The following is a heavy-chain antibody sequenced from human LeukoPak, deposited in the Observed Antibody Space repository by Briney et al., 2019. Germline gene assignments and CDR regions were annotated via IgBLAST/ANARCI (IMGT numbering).Heavy chain of an antibody. CDR2: ISAYNGNT. J-gene: IGHJ4*02. CDR1: GYTFTSYG. Sequence: ASVKVSCKASGYTFTSYGISWVRQAPGQGLEWMGWISAYNGNTNYAQKLQGWVTMTRDTSISTAYMELSRLRSDDTAVYYCARGRDYGDPTFDYWGQGTLVTVSS. CDR3: ARGRDYGDPTFDY. D-gene: IGHD4-17*01. V-gene: IGHV1-18*01.